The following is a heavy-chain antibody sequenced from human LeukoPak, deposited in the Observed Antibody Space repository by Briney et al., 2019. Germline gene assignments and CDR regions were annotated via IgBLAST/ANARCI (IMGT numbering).Heavy chain of an antibody. V-gene: IGHV3-23*01. Sequence: GGSLRLSCAASGFTFSSYSMNWVRQAPGKGLEWVSAISGSGGSTYYADSVKGRFTISRDNSKNTLYLQMNSLRAEDTAVYYCAKIPRRDGYNYAFDIWGQGTMVTVSS. CDR2: ISGSGGST. D-gene: IGHD5-24*01. CDR3: AKIPRRDGYNYAFDI. CDR1: GFTFSSYS. J-gene: IGHJ3*02.